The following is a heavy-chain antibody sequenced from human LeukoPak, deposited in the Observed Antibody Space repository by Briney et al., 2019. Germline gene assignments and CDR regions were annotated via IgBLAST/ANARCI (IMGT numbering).Heavy chain of an antibody. CDR3: AGDLQWLDNAFDI. CDR1: GYTFTSYD. CDR2: MNPNSGNT. V-gene: IGHV1-8*01. J-gene: IGHJ3*02. D-gene: IGHD6-19*01. Sequence: ASVKVSCKASGYTFTSYDINWVRQATGQGLEWMGWMNPNSGNTGYAQKFQGRVTMTRNTSISTAYMELSSLRSEDTAVYYCAGDLQWLDNAFDIWGQGTMVTVSS.